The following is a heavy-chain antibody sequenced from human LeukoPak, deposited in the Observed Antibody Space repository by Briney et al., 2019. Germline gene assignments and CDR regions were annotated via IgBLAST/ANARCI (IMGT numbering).Heavy chain of an antibody. D-gene: IGHD1-26*01. CDR1: ADSISSSRFY. J-gene: IGHJ4*02. V-gene: IGHV4-39*01. CDR2: ILYTGRT. CDR3: ARRDVGATIDY. Sequence: SETLSLTCTVSADSISSSRFYWAWIRQPPGKGLEWIGSILYTGRTFYTPSLKSRVTISVDTSKNQFSLRLGSVTASDTAVYYCARRDVGATIDYWGQGTLVTVSS.